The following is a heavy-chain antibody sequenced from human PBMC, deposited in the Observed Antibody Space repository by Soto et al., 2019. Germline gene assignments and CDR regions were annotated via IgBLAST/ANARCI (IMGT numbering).Heavy chain of an antibody. CDR2: IYPGDSDT. V-gene: IGHV5-51*01. J-gene: IGHJ2*01. CDR1: GYSFINYW. CDR3: ARHLHDSGGKSLWYFDL. Sequence: LKISCKASGYSFINYWIAWVRQMPGKGLEWVGIIYPGDSDTRYSPSFQGQVTISADKSISTAYLQWSSLKASDISMYYFARHLHDSGGKSLWYFDLWGRGTLVTVSS. D-gene: IGHD4-17*01.